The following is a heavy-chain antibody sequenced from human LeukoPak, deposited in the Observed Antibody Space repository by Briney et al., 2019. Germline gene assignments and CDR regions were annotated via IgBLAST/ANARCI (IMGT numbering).Heavy chain of an antibody. CDR1: GDSVSSNSAA. J-gene: IGHJ4*02. D-gene: IGHD1-26*01. CDR2: TYYRCKWYN. V-gene: IGHV6-1*01. Sequence: SQTLSLTCAICGDSVSSNSAAWGGIRQSPSRGLEWLGSTYYRCKWYNDYAVSVKSRITINPDTSKNQFSLQLNSVTPEDTAMYYCARDVGARPRVFDYWGEGILVTVSS. CDR3: ARDVGARPRVFDY.